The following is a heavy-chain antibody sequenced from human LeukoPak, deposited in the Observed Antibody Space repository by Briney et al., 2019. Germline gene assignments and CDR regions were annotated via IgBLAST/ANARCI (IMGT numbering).Heavy chain of an antibody. CDR1: GFTFSRFS. J-gene: IGHJ4*02. Sequence: GGSLRLSCATSGFTFSRFSMRWVRQAPGKGLEWVASIYVTGGYIDYADSVKGRVTISRDNAKNSVYLQMSSLRAEDTAVYYCAREFNTVGNFDYWGQGTLVTVSS. CDR3: AREFNTVGNFDY. D-gene: IGHD3-10*01. CDR2: IYVTGGYI. V-gene: IGHV3-21*01.